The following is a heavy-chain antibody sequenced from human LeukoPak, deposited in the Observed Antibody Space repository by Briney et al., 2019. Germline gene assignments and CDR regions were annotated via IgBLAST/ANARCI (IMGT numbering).Heavy chain of an antibody. CDR2: IKQDGSEK. CDR1: GFTFSSYW. D-gene: IGHD1-26*01. Sequence: GGSLRLSCAASGFTFSSYWMSWVRQAPGKGLEWVANIKQDGSEKYYVDSVRGRFTISRDNAKKSLYLQMNSLRAEDTAVYYCARAHSGSYYRPGGHWFDPWGQGTLVTVSS. V-gene: IGHV3-7*01. CDR3: ARAHSGSYYRPGGHWFDP. J-gene: IGHJ5*02.